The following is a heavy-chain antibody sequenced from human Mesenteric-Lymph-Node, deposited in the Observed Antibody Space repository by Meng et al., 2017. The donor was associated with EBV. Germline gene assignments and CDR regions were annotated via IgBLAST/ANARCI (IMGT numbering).Heavy chain of an antibody. CDR2: ISAYNGNT. CDR3: AREGDWTTFDY. V-gene: IGHV1-18*01. D-gene: IGHD3/OR15-3a*01. CDR1: GYTYTRYG. J-gene: IGHJ4*02. Sequence: QVQLGQAGGEVKKPWASVRVFCKASGYTYTRYGIIWVRQAPGQGLEWVGWISAYNGNTNYAQKVQGRVTMTTDTSTTTAYMELRRLRSDDTAVYYCAREGDWTTFDYWGQGTLVTVSS.